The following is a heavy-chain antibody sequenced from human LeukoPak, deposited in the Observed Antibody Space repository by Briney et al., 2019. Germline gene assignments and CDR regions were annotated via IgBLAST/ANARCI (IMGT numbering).Heavy chain of an antibody. D-gene: IGHD6-13*01. CDR1: GFIFSNYW. CDR3: VRLGGSWDLLDY. CDR2: LKGDGSEK. V-gene: IGHV3-7*01. J-gene: IGHJ4*02. Sequence: GGSLRLSCVFSGFIFSNYWMGWVRQVPGRGLEWVANLKGDGSEKHHLDSVRGRFTISRDNAKNSLFLQMNSLRPEDTAVYYCVRLGGSWDLLDYWGQGTLVAVSS.